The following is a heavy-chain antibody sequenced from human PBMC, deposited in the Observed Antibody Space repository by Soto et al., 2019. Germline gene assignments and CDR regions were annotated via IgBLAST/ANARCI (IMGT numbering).Heavy chain of an antibody. D-gene: IGHD2-2*01. J-gene: IGHJ5*02. CDR3: ARVEVGRIFDP. V-gene: IGHV4-39*01. CDR2: IFYSGST. CDR1: GGSISTSSSISTSSYY. Sequence: PSETLSLTCTVSGGSISTSSSISTSSYYWGWIRQPPGKGLEWIGSIFYSGSTYYNPSLKSRVTISADTSKKQFSLKLSSVTAADTAVYYCARVEVGRIFDPWGQGTLVTVSS.